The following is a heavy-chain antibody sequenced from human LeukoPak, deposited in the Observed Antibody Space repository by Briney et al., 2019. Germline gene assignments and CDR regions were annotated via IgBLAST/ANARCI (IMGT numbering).Heavy chain of an antibody. D-gene: IGHD2-2*01. CDR1: GGSFSGYH. CDR2: INHSGST. Sequence: SETLSLTCAVYGGSFSGYHWSWIRQPPGKGLEWIGEINHSGSTNYNPSLKSRVTISVDTSKNQFSLKLSSVTAADTAVYYCARGFGVVPAATLDYWGQGTLVTVSS. V-gene: IGHV4-34*01. J-gene: IGHJ4*02. CDR3: ARGFGVVPAATLDY.